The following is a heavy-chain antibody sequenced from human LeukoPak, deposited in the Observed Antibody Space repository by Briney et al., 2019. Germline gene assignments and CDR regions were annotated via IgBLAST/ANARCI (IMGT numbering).Heavy chain of an antibody. Sequence: SVKVSCKSSGDTLNIFDINWVRQAPGQGLEWMGEIIPLTGRGNYAQKFQGRVTMTTDESTSTVFMEMSNLGSEDTAVYYCAKATVRSSDFWRKGEHRFDRWGQGTLVTVSS. V-gene: IGHV1-69*05. CDR2: IIPLTGRG. J-gene: IGHJ5*02. D-gene: IGHD3-3*01. CDR1: GDTLNIFD. CDR3: AKATVRSSDFWRKGEHRFDR.